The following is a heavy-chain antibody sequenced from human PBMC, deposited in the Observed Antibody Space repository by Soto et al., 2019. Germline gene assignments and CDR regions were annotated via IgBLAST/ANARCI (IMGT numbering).Heavy chain of an antibody. CDR1: GLTVTGVD. D-gene: IGHD2-21*02. V-gene: IGHV3-66*01. CDR3: ARELTAGYMDV. CDR2: IYTGETT. Sequence: EVQLVESGGGLVQPGGSLRLSCVGSGLTVTGVDMTWVRLAPGKGLEPISSIYTGETTFYVDSVKGRFTISRDDSRNTLYLPMNSLRAEDTAVYYCARELTAGYMDVWGKGTTVTVSS. J-gene: IGHJ6*03.